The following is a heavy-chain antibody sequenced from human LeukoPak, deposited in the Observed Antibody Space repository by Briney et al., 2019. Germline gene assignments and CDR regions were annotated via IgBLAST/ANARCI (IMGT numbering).Heavy chain of an antibody. CDR3: AKGAASTLGFDP. Sequence: PGGSLRLSCAASGFTFSSYAMTWVRQAPGKGLEWVSSLSGNGFVTYNADSVEGRFTISRDNSRNTLYLQMNSLRAEDTAIYYCAKGAASTLGFDPWGQGTLVTVSS. CDR2: LSGNGFVT. J-gene: IGHJ5*02. CDR1: GFTFSSYA. D-gene: IGHD6-13*01. V-gene: IGHV3-23*01.